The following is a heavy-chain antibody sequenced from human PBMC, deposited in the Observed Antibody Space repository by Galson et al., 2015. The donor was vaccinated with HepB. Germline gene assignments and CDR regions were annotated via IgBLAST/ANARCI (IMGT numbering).Heavy chain of an antibody. J-gene: IGHJ6*02. D-gene: IGHD3-22*01. CDR3: AREKRNYYDSTGYYRYYYGMDV. CDR1: GGTFGSYA. CDR2: IIPIFGTV. Sequence: SVKVSCKASGGTFGSYAISWVRLAPGQGLEWMGGIIPIFGTVNYAQKFQGRVTITADESTSTASMELSSLRSEDTAVYYCAREKRNYYDSTGYYRYYYGMDVWGQGATVTVSS. V-gene: IGHV1-69*13.